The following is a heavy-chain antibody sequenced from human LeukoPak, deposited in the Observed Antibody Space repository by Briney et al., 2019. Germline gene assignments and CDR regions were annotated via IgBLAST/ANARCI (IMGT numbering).Heavy chain of an antibody. Sequence: GGSLRLSCAASGFTFSSYGMHWVRQAPGEGLEWVAFIRYDGSNGYYADSVKGRFTISRDNSKNTLYLQMNSLRAEDTAVYYCATDSSITMVRGVIASTDYWGQGTLVTVSS. D-gene: IGHD3-10*01. CDR2: IRYDGSNG. J-gene: IGHJ4*02. CDR3: ATDSSITMVRGVIASTDY. CDR1: GFTFSSYG. V-gene: IGHV3-30*02.